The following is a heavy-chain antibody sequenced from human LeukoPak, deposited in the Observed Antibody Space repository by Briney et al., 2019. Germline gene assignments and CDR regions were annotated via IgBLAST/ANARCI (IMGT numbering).Heavy chain of an antibody. CDR3: ARSRQNYYESSGYYFDY. J-gene: IGHJ4*02. CDR1: GGSTSGYY. Sequence: SETLSLTCTVSGGSTSGYYWGWIRQPPGKGLEWIGYIYYSGSTKYNPSLKSRVTISLDTSEYQFSLKLSSVTAADTALYYCARSRQNYYESSGYYFDYWGQGTVVTVSS. D-gene: IGHD3-22*01. CDR2: IYYSGST. V-gene: IGHV4-59*01.